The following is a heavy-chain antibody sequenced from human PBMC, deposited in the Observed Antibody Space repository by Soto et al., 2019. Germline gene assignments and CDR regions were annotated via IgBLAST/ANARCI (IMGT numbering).Heavy chain of an antibody. CDR1: VGSFSGYY. D-gene: IGHD3-10*01. Sequence: SETLSLTCAVYVGSFSGYYWSWIRQPPGKGLEWIGEINHSGSTNYNPSLKSRVTISVDTSKNQFSLKLSSVTAADTAVYYCARAPPPKYYYGSGSYYAWFDPWGQGTLVTVSS. V-gene: IGHV4-34*01. CDR2: INHSGST. CDR3: ARAPPPKYYYGSGSYYAWFDP. J-gene: IGHJ5*02.